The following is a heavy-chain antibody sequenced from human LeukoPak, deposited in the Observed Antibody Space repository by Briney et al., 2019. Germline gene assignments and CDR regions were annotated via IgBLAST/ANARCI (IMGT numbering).Heavy chain of an antibody. J-gene: IGHJ5*02. Sequence: SQTLSLTRTVSGGSISSGGYYWSWIRQHPGKGLEWIGYIYYSGSTYYNPSLKSRVTISVDTSKNQFSLKLSSVTAADTAVYYCARGLYCSSTSCIREKNWFDPWGQGTLVTVSS. CDR2: IYYSGST. D-gene: IGHD2-2*01. CDR1: GGSISSGGYY. V-gene: IGHV4-31*03. CDR3: ARGLYCSSTSCIREKNWFDP.